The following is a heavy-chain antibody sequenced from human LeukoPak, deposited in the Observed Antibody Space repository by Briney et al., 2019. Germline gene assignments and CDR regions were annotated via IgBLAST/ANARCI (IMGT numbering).Heavy chain of an antibody. V-gene: IGHV1-69*05. CDR1: GGAFSSYA. CDR2: IIPIFGTA. D-gene: IGHD4-17*01. CDR3: ASDKKERYGEGYYYYYMDV. J-gene: IGHJ6*03. Sequence: SVKVSCKASGGAFSSYAISWVRQAPGQGLEWMGRIIPIFGTANYAQKFQGRVTITTDESTSTAYMELSSLRSEDTAVYYCASDKKERYGEGYYYYYMDVWGKGTTVTVSS.